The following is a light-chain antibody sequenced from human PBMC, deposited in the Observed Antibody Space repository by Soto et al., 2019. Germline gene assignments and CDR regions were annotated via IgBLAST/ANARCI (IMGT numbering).Light chain of an antibody. Sequence: QSALTQPASVSGSPGQSITISCTGTSSDVGGYSYVSWYQQHPGKTPKLMIYEVSNRPSGVSHRFSGSKSGNTASLTISGLQTEDEADYYCSSYTSSSTLCVFGTGTKLTVL. CDR2: EVS. J-gene: IGLJ1*01. V-gene: IGLV2-14*01. CDR1: SSDVGGYSY. CDR3: SSYTSSSTLCV.